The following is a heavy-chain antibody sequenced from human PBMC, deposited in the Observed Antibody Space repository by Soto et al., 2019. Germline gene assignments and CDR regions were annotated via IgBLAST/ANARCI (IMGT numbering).Heavy chain of an antibody. CDR1: GFTFSRYV. CDR3: AKDFVPGYGSGSYLGYYYGMDV. J-gene: IGHJ6*02. Sequence: GGSLRLSCAASGFTFSRYVMHWVRQAPGKGLEWVAVISYDGSNKYYADSVKGRFTISRDNSKNTLYLQMNSLRAEDTAVYYCAKDFVPGYGSGSYLGYYYGMDVWGQGTTVT. CDR2: ISYDGSNK. V-gene: IGHV3-30*18. D-gene: IGHD3-10*01.